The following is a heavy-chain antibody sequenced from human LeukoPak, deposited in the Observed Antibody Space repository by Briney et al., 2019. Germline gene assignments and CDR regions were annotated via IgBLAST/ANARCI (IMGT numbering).Heavy chain of an antibody. CDR3: ARDQLDFASSFDY. CDR2: ISKSGDMS. V-gene: IGHV3-11*01. J-gene: IGHJ4*02. CDR1: GFNFSDYD. D-gene: IGHD6-6*01. Sequence: GGSLRLSCAASGFNFSDYDMMWIRQAPGKGLEWISYISKSGDMSHYADSVKGRFTISRDNAKNSLYLQMNSLRAEDTAVYYCARDQLDFASSFDYWGQGTLVTVSS.